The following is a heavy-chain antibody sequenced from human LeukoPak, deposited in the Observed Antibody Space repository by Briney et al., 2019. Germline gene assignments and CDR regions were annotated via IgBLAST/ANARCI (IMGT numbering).Heavy chain of an antibody. J-gene: IGHJ4*02. V-gene: IGHV3-15*01. CDR2: INSKSDGGTT. CDR3: TTPPDYFDS. CDR1: GFTFSNAW. Sequence: GGSLRLSCAASGFTFSNAWMAWVRQAPGKGLEWVGRINSKSDGGTTNYAAPVKGRFTISRDDSKNTLYLQMNSLNTEDTAVYYCTTPPDYFDSWGQGTLVTVSS.